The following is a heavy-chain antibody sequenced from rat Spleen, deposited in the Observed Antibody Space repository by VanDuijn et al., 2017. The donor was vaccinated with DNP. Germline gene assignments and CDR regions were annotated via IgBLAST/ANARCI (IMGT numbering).Heavy chain of an antibody. CDR2: INNAGST. J-gene: IGHJ2*01. D-gene: IGHD5-1*01. CDR1: GYSITSNHK. Sequence: EVQLQESGPGLVKPSQSLSLTCSVTGYSITSNHKWSWIRKFPGNELEWMGYINNAGSTNYNPSLKSRFSITRDTSKNQFFLQVNSVRDEDTATYYCKVGAQYWGQGVMVTVSS. CDR3: KVGAQY. V-gene: IGHV3-3*01.